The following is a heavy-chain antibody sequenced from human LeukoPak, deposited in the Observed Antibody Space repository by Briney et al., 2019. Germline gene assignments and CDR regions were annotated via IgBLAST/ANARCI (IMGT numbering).Heavy chain of an antibody. CDR3: ARVYGIQLWSFDY. CDR1: RGTFISYA. D-gene: IGHD5-18*01. J-gene: IGHJ4*02. Sequence: ASLKVSCKASRGTFISYAISWVCQAPQQWLEWLAIINHRSGGTSYPQTFQGRVTMTRDTSTSTVYMERSSLRSDDTAVYYCARVYGIQLWSFDYWGQGTLVTVSS. V-gene: IGHV1-46*01. CDR2: INHRSGGT.